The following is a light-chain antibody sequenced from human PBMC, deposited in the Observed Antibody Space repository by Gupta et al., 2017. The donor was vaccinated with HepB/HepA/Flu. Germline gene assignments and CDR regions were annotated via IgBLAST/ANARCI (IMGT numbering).Light chain of an antibody. Sequence: QSVLTQPTQVSAALLRQVTISCSGSSSNIGNNYVSWYQQLPGSAPKLLIYDDNKRPSGIPDRFSGSKSGTSATLGITVLQTGDEADYYCGTWDSSLSAAVFGGGTELTVL. V-gene: IGLV1-51*01. J-gene: IGLJ2*01. CDR3: GTWDSSLSAAV. CDR2: DDN. CDR1: SSNIGNNY.